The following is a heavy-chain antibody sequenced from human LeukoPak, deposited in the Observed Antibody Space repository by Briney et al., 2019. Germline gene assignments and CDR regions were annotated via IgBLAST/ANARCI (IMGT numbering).Heavy chain of an antibody. CDR1: GGSFSGYY. Sequence: SETLSLTCAVYGGSFSGYYWSWIRQPPGKGLEWIGEISHSGSTNYNPSLKSRVTISVDTSKNQFSLKLSSVTAADTAVYYCARVSDFWSGYKMDYWGQGTLVTVSS. CDR2: ISHSGST. CDR3: ARVSDFWSGYKMDY. D-gene: IGHD3-3*01. V-gene: IGHV4-34*01. J-gene: IGHJ4*02.